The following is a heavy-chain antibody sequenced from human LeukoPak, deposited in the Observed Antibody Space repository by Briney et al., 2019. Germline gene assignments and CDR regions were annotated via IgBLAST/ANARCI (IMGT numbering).Heavy chain of an antibody. D-gene: IGHD6-13*01. J-gene: IGHJ4*02. Sequence: PGGSPRLSCAASGFTFSSYAMSWVRQAPGKGLEWVSAISGSGGSTYYADSVKGRFTISRDNSKNTLYLQMNSLRAEDTAVYYCAKVGYSSSWYDSGFDYWGQGTLVTVSS. CDR2: ISGSGGST. CDR1: GFTFSSYA. V-gene: IGHV3-23*01. CDR3: AKVGYSSSWYDSGFDY.